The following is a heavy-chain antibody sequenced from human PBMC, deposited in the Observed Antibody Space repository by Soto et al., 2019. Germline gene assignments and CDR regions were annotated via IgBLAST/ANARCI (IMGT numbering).Heavy chain of an antibody. CDR1: GFTFRDYY. CDR2: ISSSSTYI. Sequence: PGGSLRLSCAASGFTFRDYYMSWIRQAPGKGLEWVSDISSSSTYINYADSVKGRFTISRDNAENSLYPQMNSLRAEDTAVYYCARGPDYYDSSGYYPLAYWGQGTLVTVSS. D-gene: IGHD3-22*01. V-gene: IGHV3-11*06. CDR3: ARGPDYYDSSGYYPLAY. J-gene: IGHJ4*02.